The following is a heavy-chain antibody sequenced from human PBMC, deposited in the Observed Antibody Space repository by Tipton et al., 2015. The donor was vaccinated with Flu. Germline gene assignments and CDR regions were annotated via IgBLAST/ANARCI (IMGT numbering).Heavy chain of an antibody. CDR2: IDWADDK. CDR1: GFSFSTRGVS. CDR3: AQWWEKTIWY. D-gene: IGHD1-26*01. Sequence: LVKPTQTLTLTCTFSGFSFSTRGVSVGWIRQPPGKALEWLALIDWADDKRYSPSLRRRLTITKDTSKNQVVLTMSNMDPVDTGTYYCAQWWEKTIWYWGQGTLVTVSS. V-gene: IGHV2-5*02. J-gene: IGHJ4*02.